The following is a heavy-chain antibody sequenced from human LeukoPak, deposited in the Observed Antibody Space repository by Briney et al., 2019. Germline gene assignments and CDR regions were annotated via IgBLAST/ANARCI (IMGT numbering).Heavy chain of an antibody. CDR1: GFIFSSYG. Sequence: GGSLRLSCAASGFIFSSYGMHWVRQAPGKGLEWVAVISYDGSNKYYADSVKGRFTISRDNSKNTLYLQMNSLRAEDTAVYYCAILGGRDGFDYWGQGTLVTVSS. D-gene: IGHD5-24*01. CDR2: ISYDGSNK. J-gene: IGHJ4*02. V-gene: IGHV3-30*03. CDR3: AILGGRDGFDY.